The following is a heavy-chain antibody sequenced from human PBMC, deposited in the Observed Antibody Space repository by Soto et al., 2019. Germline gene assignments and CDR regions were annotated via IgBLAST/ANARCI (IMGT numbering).Heavy chain of an antibody. CDR1: GFTFSSYG. Sequence: PGGSLRLSCAASGFTFSSYGMHWVRQAPGKGLEWVAVIWNGGSKGYADSVKGRFTISRDNAKSSLYLQMNNLRAEDTAFYFCARATQSYYDTSGYYSYVHWGQGAQVTVSS. CDR2: IWNGGSK. CDR3: ARATQSYYDTSGYYSYVH. V-gene: IGHV3-33*01. D-gene: IGHD3-22*01. J-gene: IGHJ4*02.